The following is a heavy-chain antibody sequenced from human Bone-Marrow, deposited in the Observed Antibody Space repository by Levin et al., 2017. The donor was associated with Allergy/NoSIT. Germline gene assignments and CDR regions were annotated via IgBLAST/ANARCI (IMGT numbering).Heavy chain of an antibody. Sequence: PGGSLRLSCAASGFTFSSYGMHWVRQAPGKGLEWVAVIWYDGSNKYYADSVKGRFTISRDNSKNTLYLQMNSLRAEDTAVYYCARDGSTNGVYHYYYYGMDVWGQGTTVTVSS. V-gene: IGHV3-33*01. J-gene: IGHJ6*02. CDR2: IWYDGSNK. CDR1: GFTFSSYG. D-gene: IGHD2-8*01. CDR3: ARDGSTNGVYHYYYYGMDV.